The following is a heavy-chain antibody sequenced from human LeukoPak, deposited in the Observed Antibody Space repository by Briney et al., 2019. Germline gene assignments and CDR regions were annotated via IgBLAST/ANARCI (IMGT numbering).Heavy chain of an antibody. Sequence: PSETLSLTCAVSGGSISSSKWWSWVRQSPGKGLEWIGEIYHSGSTNYNPSLKSRVTISVDTSKNQFSLKLSSVTAADTAVYYCARDYYDSSGYFDAFDIWGQGTMVTVSS. V-gene: IGHV4-4*02. CDR2: IYHSGST. D-gene: IGHD3-22*01. CDR1: GGSISSSKW. CDR3: ARDYYDSSGYFDAFDI. J-gene: IGHJ3*02.